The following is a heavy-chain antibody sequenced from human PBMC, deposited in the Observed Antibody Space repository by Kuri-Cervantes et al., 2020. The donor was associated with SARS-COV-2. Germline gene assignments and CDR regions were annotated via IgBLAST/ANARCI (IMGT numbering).Heavy chain of an antibody. CDR2: INPSGGST. J-gene: IGHJ4*02. CDR1: GFTFSSYG. V-gene: IGHV1-46*01. D-gene: IGHD6-19*01. Sequence: GESLKISCAASGFTFSSYGMHWVRQAPGQGLEWMGIINPSGGSTSYAQKFQGRVTMTRDTSTSTVYMELSSLRSEDTAVYYCARESRGSNEQWPGDYWGQGTLVTVSS. CDR3: ARESRGSNEQWPGDY.